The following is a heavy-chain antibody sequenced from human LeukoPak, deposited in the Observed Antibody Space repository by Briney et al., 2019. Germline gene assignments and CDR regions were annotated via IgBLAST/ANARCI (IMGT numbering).Heavy chain of an antibody. V-gene: IGHV1-8*01. D-gene: IGHD3-9*01. J-gene: IGHJ4*02. CDR3: ARMLRYSARYFDY. CDR2: MNPNSGNT. CDR1: GYTFTSYD. Sequence: ASVKVSCKASGYTFTSYDINWVRQATGQGLEWMGWMNPNSGNTGCAQKFQGRVTMTRNTSISTAYMELSSLRSEDTAVYYCARMLRYSARYFDYWGQGTLVTVSS.